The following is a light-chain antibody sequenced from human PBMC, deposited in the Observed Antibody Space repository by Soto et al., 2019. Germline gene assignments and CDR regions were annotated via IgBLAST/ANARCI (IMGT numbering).Light chain of an antibody. Sequence: QLVLTQPPSASGTPGQRITISCSGSSSNIGSNSVNWFHQLPGTAPKLILYATDHRPSGVSARISGSRSGTSASLTISGLQSEDEGDYYCETWDDSLNGQGVIFGGGTKLTVL. CDR3: ETWDDSLNGQGVI. CDR1: SSNIGSNS. CDR2: ATD. J-gene: IGLJ2*01. V-gene: IGLV1-44*01.